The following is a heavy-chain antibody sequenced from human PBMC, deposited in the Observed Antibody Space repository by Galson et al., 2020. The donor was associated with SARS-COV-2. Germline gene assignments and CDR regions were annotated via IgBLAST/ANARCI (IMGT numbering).Heavy chain of an antibody. CDR3: ARGNPVRWDFDF. D-gene: IGHD1-1*01. CDR1: GGSISGGSYY. V-gene: IGHV4-31*03. Sequence: SQTLSLTCTVSGGSISGGSYYWSWIRQHPGKGLEWIGYIYYTGSTSYNPSLKSRLTISLDTSKNHFSLMLSSVTAADTAVYYCARGNPVRWDFDFWGQGTLVTVSS. CDR2: IYYTGST. J-gene: IGHJ4*02.